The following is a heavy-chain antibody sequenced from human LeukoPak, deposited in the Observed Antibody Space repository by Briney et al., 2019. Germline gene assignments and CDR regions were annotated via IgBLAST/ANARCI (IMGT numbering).Heavy chain of an antibody. CDR1: GYIFTTYW. Sequence: GESLKISCKGPGYIFTTYWIAWVRQMPVKGLGWIGIIYSGDSDTRYSPSFQGQVTLSADKSIGSAYLQWTSLQAADTAMYYCARRKGTGYYYVDYWGQGTLVTVSS. CDR2: IYSGDSDT. V-gene: IGHV5-51*01. D-gene: IGHD3-9*01. CDR3: ARRKGTGYYYVDY. J-gene: IGHJ4*02.